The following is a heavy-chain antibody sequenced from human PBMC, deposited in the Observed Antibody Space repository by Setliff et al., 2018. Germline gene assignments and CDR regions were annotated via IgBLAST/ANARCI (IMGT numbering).Heavy chain of an antibody. CDR1: NGSISISDSY. J-gene: IGHJ4*02. D-gene: IGHD3-10*01. Sequence: SETLSLTCTVSNGSISISDSYWGWIRQSPGKGLEWIGSIYYTGSTSYKQSLEGRVTISVDTSKNQFSLRLSSVTAADTAVYYCARQAGLRGYYGSNSLYYFDFWGQGTLVTSPQ. V-gene: IGHV4-39*01. CDR3: ARQAGLRGYYGSNSLYYFDF. CDR2: IYYTGST.